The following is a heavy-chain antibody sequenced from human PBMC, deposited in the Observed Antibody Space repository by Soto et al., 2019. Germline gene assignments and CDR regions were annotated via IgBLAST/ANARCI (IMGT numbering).Heavy chain of an antibody. D-gene: IGHD3-3*01. V-gene: IGHV1-2*06. J-gene: IGHJ4*02. CDR3: ARLEGPTDY. Sequence: QVQLVQSGAEVKKPGASVKVSCKASGYIFNDYYIHWLRQAPGQGLEWLGRITPNGGDTSNAQKFQGRVNMNRDTSISTAYMELSSLTSDDTAVYSCARLEGPTDYWGQGALVTVSS. CDR2: ITPNGGDT. CDR1: GYIFNDYY.